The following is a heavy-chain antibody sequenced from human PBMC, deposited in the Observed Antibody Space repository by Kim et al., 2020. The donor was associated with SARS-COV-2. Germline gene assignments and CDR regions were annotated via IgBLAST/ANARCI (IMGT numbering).Heavy chain of an antibody. CDR3: ARPYCSSTSCYGLYYYGMDV. J-gene: IGHJ6*01. CDR2: IDPSYSYT. CDR1: GYRFTSYW. D-gene: IGHD2-2*01. V-gene: IGHV5-10-1*01. Sequence: GESLKISCKGSGYRFTSYWISWVRQMPGKGLEWMGRIDPSYSYTNYSPSFQGHVTISADKSISTAYLQWSSLKASDTVVYYRARPYCSSTSCYGLYYYGMDVWGQGTTVTVSS.